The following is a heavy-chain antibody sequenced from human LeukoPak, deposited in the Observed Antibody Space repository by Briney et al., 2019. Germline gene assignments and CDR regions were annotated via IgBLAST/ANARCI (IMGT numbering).Heavy chain of an antibody. Sequence: SETLSLTCTVSGGSITNYYWSWIRQPPGKGLEWIGYIYFSGSTNYSPSLKSRVTISLDTSKNQFSLKLSSVTAADTAVYYCARLSDYGFYYGMDVWGQGTRVTVSS. V-gene: IGHV4-59*08. J-gene: IGHJ6*02. CDR3: ARLSDYGFYYGMDV. CDR2: IYFSGST. D-gene: IGHD4-17*01. CDR1: GGSITNYY.